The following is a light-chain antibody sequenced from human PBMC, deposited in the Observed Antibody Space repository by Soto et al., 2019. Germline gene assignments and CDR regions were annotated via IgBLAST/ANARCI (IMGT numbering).Light chain of an antibody. CDR2: VAS. CDR3: QQYGSSPPNT. J-gene: IGKJ2*01. CDR1: QSVSSSY. Sequence: EIVLTQSPGTLSLSPGERATLSCRASQSVSSSYLAWYQQKPGQAPRLLIYVASSRANGIPDRFSGSGSGTDFTLTISRLEPEDFAVYYCQQYGSSPPNTFGQGTKLEIK. V-gene: IGKV3-20*01.